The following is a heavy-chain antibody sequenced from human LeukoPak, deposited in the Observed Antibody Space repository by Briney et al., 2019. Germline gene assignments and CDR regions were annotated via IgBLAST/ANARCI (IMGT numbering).Heavy chain of an antibody. V-gene: IGHV3-30*18. J-gene: IGHJ4*02. CDR3: AKEGAILRGYSVTFFDY. CDR1: GFTFSSYG. D-gene: IGHD5/OR15-5a*01. CDR2: ISYDGSNK. Sequence: GGSLRLSCGASGFTFSSYGMHWVRQAPGKGLEWVAVISYDGSNKYYAGSVKGRFTISRDNSKNTLYLQMNSLRAEDTAVYYCAKEGAILRGYSVTFFDYWGQGTLVTVSS.